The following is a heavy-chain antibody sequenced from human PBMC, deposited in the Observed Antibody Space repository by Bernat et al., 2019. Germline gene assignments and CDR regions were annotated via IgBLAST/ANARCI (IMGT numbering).Heavy chain of an antibody. CDR3: AMSPLAPGWLVWTDYFDY. Sequence: QVQLVESGGGVVQPGRSLRLSCAASGFTFSSYGMHWVRQAPGKGLEWVAVISYDGSNKYYADSVKGRFTISRDNSKNTLYLQMNSLRAEDTAVYYCAMSPLAPGWLVWTDYFDYWGQGTLVTVSS. J-gene: IGHJ4*02. V-gene: IGHV3-30*03. CDR1: GFTFSSYG. D-gene: IGHD6-19*01. CDR2: ISYDGSNK.